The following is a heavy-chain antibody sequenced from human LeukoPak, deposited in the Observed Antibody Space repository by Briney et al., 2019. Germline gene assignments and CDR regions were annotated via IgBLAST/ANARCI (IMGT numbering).Heavy chain of an antibody. D-gene: IGHD1-1*01. CDR3: TSRMTTYDYYYYYGMDV. J-gene: IGHJ6*02. CDR2: IRSNANSYAT. V-gene: IGHV3-73*01. Sequence: GGSLKLSCAASGFTFSGYAMHWVRQASGKGLEWVSRIRSNANSYATAYAASVKVRFTISRDDSKNTAYLQMNSLKTEDTAVYYCTSRMTTYDYYYYYGMDVWGQGTTVTVSS. CDR1: GFTFSGYA.